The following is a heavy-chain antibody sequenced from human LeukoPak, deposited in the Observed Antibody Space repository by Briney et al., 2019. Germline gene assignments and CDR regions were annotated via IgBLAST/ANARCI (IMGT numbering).Heavy chain of an antibody. CDR1: GGSISSSSYY. J-gene: IGHJ4*02. Sequence: SETLSLTCTVSGGSISSSSYYWGWIRQPPGKGLEWIGSIYYSGSTYYNPSLKSRVTISVDTSKNQFSLKLSSVTGADTAVYYCARQRSLWGSYRYTNFDYWGQGTLVTVSS. CDR2: IYYSGST. CDR3: ARQRSLWGSYRYTNFDY. D-gene: IGHD3-16*02. V-gene: IGHV4-39*01.